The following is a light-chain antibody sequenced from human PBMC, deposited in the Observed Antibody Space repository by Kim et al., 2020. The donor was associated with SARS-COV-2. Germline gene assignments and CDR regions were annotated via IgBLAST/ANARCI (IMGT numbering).Light chain of an antibody. J-gene: IGLJ1*01. CDR3: QVWDSSSDHYV. CDR2: YDS. CDR1: NIGSKS. Sequence: SYELTQPPSVSVAPGKTARITCGGNNIGSKSVHWYQLKPGQAPVLVIYYDSDRPSGIPERFSGSNSGNTATLTISRVEAGDEADYYCQVWDSSSDHYVFGTGTKVTFL. V-gene: IGLV3-21*04.